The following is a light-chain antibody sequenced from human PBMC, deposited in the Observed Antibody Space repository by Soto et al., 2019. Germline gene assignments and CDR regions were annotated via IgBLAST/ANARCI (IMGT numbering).Light chain of an antibody. V-gene: IGLV1-40*01. J-gene: IGLJ2*01. Sequence: QSVLTQPPSVSGAPGQRITISCTGSSSSIGAGYDVHWYQHLPGTAPKRLIYGNNKRPSGVPDRFSGSKSGTSASLAITGLQAEDEADYYCQSYDTSLSAVVFGGGTKVTVL. CDR2: GNN. CDR3: QSYDTSLSAVV. CDR1: SSSIGAGYD.